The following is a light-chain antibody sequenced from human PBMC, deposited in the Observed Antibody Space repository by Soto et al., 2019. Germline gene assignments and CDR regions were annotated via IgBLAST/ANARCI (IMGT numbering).Light chain of an antibody. CDR2: AAS. CDR1: QGISSF. V-gene: IGKV1-9*01. CDR3: QQLNSFPLT. J-gene: IGKJ4*01. Sequence: IQLTQSPSSLSAFVGDRVTITCRASQGISSFLVWYQQKPGKAPKLLIYAASTLQSGVPSRFSGSGSGTDFTLTISSLQPEDVATYYCQQLNSFPLTFGGGTKVDI.